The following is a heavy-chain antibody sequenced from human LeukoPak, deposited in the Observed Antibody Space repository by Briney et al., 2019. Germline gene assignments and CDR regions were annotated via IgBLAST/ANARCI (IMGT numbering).Heavy chain of an antibody. V-gene: IGHV4-59*01. CDR3: ARGHSGYQSYSFDY. Sequence: SETLSLTCTVSGGSISSYYWSWIRQPPGKGLEWIGYIYYSGSTNYNPSLKSRVTISVDTSKNQFSLKLSSVTAADTAVYYCARGHSGYQSYSFDYWGQGTLVTVSS. CDR1: GGSISSYY. J-gene: IGHJ4*02. D-gene: IGHD5-12*01. CDR2: IYYSGST.